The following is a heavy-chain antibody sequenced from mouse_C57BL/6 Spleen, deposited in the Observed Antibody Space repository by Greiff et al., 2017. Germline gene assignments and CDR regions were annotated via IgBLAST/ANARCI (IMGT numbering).Heavy chain of an antibody. Sequence: QVQLKESGPGLVAPSQSLSITCTVSGFSLTSYAISWVRQPPGKGLEWLGVIWTGGGTNYNSALKSRLSLSKNNSKSQVFLKMNSLQTDDTARYYCARGDDYDVGYYAMDYWGQGTSVTVSS. CDR2: IWTGGGT. CDR1: GFSLTSYA. D-gene: IGHD2-4*01. V-gene: IGHV2-9-1*01. J-gene: IGHJ4*01. CDR3: ARGDDYDVGYYAMDY.